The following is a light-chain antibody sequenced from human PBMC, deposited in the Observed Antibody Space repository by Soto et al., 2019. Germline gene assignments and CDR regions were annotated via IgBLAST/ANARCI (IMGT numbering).Light chain of an antibody. CDR3: SSDTSSSTPYV. Sequence: QSALTQPASVSGSPGQSITISCTGTSSDVGGYNYVSWYQQHPGKAPKLMIYEVSNRPSGVSNRFSGSKSGNTASLTISGLHAEDEADYYCSSDTSSSTPYVFGTGTKVTVL. CDR2: EVS. V-gene: IGLV2-14*01. CDR1: SSDVGGYNY. J-gene: IGLJ1*01.